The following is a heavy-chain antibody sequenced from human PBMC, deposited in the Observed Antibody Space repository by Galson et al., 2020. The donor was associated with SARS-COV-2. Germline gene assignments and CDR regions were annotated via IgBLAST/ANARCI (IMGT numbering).Heavy chain of an antibody. CDR3: ARDVGGVASA. CDR1: GFTFSRYW. CDR2: INEDGRIT. D-gene: IGHD3-16*01. V-gene: IGHV3-74*01. Sequence: GGSLRLSCEASGFTFSRYWLHWVRQVPGEGLVWVSRINEDGRITDYADSVRGRFTIYRDNAKNTLYLQMNHLRAEDTSVYYFARDVGGVASAWGQGTLVTVSS. J-gene: IGHJ5*02.